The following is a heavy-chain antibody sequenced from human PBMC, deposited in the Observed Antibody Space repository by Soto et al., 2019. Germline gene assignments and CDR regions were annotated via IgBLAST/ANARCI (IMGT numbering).Heavy chain of an antibody. D-gene: IGHD5-12*01. CDR3: TRGLFIVATDDAFDI. CDR1: GGTVSGYY. J-gene: IGHJ3*02. CDR2: INHSGST. V-gene: IGHV4-34*01. Sequence: PSETLSLTCAACGGTVSGYYWSWIRQPPGKGLEWIGEINHSGSTNYNPSLKSRVTISVDTSKNQFSLKLSSVTAADTAVYYCTRGLFIVATDDAFDIWGQGTMVTVSS.